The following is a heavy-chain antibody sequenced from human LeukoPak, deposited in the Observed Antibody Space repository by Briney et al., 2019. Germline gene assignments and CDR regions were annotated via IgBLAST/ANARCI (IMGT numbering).Heavy chain of an antibody. CDR2: ISGGGSNT. CDR1: GFTFSRYA. J-gene: IGHJ4*02. D-gene: IGHD3-10*01. CDR3: VKDWVQGDKPPPGINY. Sequence: GGSLRLSCAASGFTFSRYAMSWVRQAPGQGLEWVSAISGGGSNTYYADSVKGRFTISRDNSKYTVYLQMNTVRVENTPIYYCVKDWVQGDKPPPGINYWGREPWSPSPQ. V-gene: IGHV3-23*01.